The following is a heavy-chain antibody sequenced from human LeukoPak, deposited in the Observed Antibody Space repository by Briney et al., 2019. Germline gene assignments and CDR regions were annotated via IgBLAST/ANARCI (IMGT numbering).Heavy chain of an antibody. CDR2: INHSGST. CDR3: ARFRWLRPFDY. Sequence: SETLSLTCAVYGGSFSGYYWSWIRQPPGKGLEWIGEINHSGSTNYNPSLKSRVTISVDTSKNQFSLKLSSVTAADTAVYYCARFRWLRPFDYWGQGTLVTVSS. J-gene: IGHJ4*02. V-gene: IGHV4-34*01. D-gene: IGHD5-12*01. CDR1: GGSFSGYY.